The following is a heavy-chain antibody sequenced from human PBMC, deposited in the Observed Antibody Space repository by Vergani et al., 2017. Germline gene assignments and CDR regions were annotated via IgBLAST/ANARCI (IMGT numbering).Heavy chain of an antibody. J-gene: IGHJ3*02. D-gene: IGHD2-21*01. Sequence: QVQLQEAGPGLVKPSQTLSLTCSFSGGSLDIHSQTWGWIRQPAGEGLEWIGLIDVKGNSNFSPSLESRVTMSADASRGRFSLNLRSVTTSDTAVYYCVRVLHTSYILGAFDIWGQGIKVTVSS. CDR2: IDVKGNS. V-gene: IGHV4-61*02. CDR3: VRVLHTSYILGAFDI. CDR1: GGSLDIHSQT.